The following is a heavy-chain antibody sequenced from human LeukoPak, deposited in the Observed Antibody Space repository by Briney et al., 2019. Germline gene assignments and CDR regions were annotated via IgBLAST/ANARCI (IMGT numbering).Heavy chain of an antibody. Sequence: SETLSLTCTVSGGSVSSTEFYWGWIRPPPGKGLRWIGNIYYTGSTYYNPSLNSRVAMSVDTSQNQFSLKMVSVTAADTADCARLSKGRYFDYIFDNWGQGTLVTVSS. CDR2: IYYTGST. CDR1: GGSVSSTEFY. J-gene: IGHJ4*02. CDR3: ARLSKGRYFDYIFDN. D-gene: IGHD3-9*01. V-gene: IGHV4-39*01.